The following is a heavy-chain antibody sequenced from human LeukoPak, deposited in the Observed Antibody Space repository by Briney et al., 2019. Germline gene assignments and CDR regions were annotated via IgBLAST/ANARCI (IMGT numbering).Heavy chain of an antibody. V-gene: IGHV6-1*01. J-gene: IGHJ5*02. Sequence: SQTLSLTCAISGDSVSSNSAAWNWIRQSPSRGLEWLGRTYYRSKWHNDYAVSVKSRIIINPDTSKNQFSLQLNSVTPEDTAVYYCARHFGDYGKKYWFEPWGQGTLVTVSS. CDR2: TYYRSKWHN. D-gene: IGHD4-17*01. CDR3: ARHFGDYGKKYWFEP. CDR1: GDSVSSNSAA.